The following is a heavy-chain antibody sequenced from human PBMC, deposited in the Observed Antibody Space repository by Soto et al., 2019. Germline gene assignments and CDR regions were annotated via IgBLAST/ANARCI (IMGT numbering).Heavy chain of an antibody. Sequence: SETLSLTCTVSGASVSSGDYYWSSIRQSPGKGLEWIGYIYYSGDSYYNPSLKGRLTISVDTSKNQFSLILNSVTVADTAIYYCVGTGTTDDYWGRG. CDR1: GASVSSGDYY. V-gene: IGHV4-30-4*01. D-gene: IGHD4-17*01. CDR3: VGTGTTDDY. J-gene: IGHJ4*02. CDR2: IYYSGDS.